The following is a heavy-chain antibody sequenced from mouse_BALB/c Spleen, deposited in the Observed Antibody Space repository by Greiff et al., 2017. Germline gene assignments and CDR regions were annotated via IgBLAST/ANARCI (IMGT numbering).Heavy chain of an antibody. D-gene: IGHD1-1*01. V-gene: IGHV14-3*02. CDR3: ASRTTVVEGAMDY. Sequence: VHVKQSGAELVKPGASVKLSCTASGFNIKDTYMHWVKQRPEQGLEWIGRIDPANGNTKYDPKFQGKATITADTSSNTAYLQLSSLTSEDTAVYYCASRTTVVEGAMDYWGQGTSVTVSS. CDR2: IDPANGNT. J-gene: IGHJ4*01. CDR1: GFNIKDTY.